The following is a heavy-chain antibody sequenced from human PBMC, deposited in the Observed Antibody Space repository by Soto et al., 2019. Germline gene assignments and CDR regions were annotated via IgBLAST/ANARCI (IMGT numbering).Heavy chain of an antibody. CDR2: IIQDGTT. CDR3: AKDLRPDGVGYFDS. Sequence: EVQLLESGGDLVQPGGSLRLSCAASGFTFTTYSMVWVRQAPGRGPEWVSGIIQDGTTYYADSVKGRFTISRDNSWNTGYLQMDKVRGEETALYYCAKDLRPDGVGYFDSWGQGTLVTVSS. CDR1: GFTFTTYS. V-gene: IGHV3-23*01. D-gene: IGHD4-17*01. J-gene: IGHJ4*02.